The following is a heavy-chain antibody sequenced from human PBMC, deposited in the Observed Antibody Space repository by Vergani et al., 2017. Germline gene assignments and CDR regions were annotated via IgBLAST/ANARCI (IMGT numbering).Heavy chain of an antibody. CDR1: GYTFTGYY. D-gene: IGHD6-19*01. CDR2: IIPITRLA. CDR3: ARVSPGENSGWEVFDY. J-gene: IGHJ4*02. V-gene: IGHV1-2*02. Sequence: QVQLVQSGPEVKKPGASVTVSCKASGYTFTGYYMHWVRQAPGQGLEWMGRIIPITRLATSAQKFQDRVKVTGDTSTNTVYMEMTNLSSEDTAVYYYARVSPGENSGWEVFDYWGQGTPVTVSS.